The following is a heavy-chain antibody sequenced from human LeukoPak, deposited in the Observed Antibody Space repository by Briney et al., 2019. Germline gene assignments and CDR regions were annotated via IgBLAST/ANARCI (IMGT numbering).Heavy chain of an antibody. CDR1: GFTFSSYA. D-gene: IGHD3-10*01. CDR2: ISGGGGST. Sequence: GGSLRLSCAASGFTFSSYAMSWVRQAPGKGLEWVSVISGGGGSTYYADSVKGRFTTSRDNSKNTLYLQMNSLRAEDTAVYYCAKKPGYYYSSGSYYLDYWGQGTLVTVSS. V-gene: IGHV3-23*01. J-gene: IGHJ4*02. CDR3: AKKPGYYYSSGSYYLDY.